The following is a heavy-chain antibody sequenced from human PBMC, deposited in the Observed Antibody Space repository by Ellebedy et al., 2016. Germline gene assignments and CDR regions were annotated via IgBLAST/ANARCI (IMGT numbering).Heavy chain of an antibody. Sequence: GGSLRLXXTASGLNFNTFFMTWVRQAPGKGLEWVSTISAGSDTTRLADSVKGRFTISRDNSRNTLYLQMNSLRAEDTAMYYCYYGHYSGSWGQGTLVTVSS. CDR2: ISAGSDTT. D-gene: IGHD4-17*01. CDR1: GLNFNTFF. J-gene: IGHJ4*02. CDR3: YYGHYSGS. V-gene: IGHV3-23*01.